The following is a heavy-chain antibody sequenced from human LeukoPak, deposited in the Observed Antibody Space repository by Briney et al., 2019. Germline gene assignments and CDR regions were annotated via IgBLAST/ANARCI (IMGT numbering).Heavy chain of an antibody. J-gene: IGHJ4*02. D-gene: IGHD3-16*01. CDR3: ARDRLGPLFRVSHFDF. CDR1: GFTFVDYG. Sequence: GGSLRLSCATSGFTFVDYGLSWVRRAPGKGLEWLCAINYNGAITDYADSVKGRFTISRDNAKNSLYLRMDSLRAEDTAWYYCARDRLGPLFRVSHFDFGGQGTLVTVS. CDR2: INYNGAIT. V-gene: IGHV3-20*04.